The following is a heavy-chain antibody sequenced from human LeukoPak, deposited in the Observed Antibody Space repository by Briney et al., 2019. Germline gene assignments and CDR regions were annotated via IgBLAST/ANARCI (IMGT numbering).Heavy chain of an antibody. V-gene: IGHV3-7*04. CDR1: GFTFSSYW. CDR2: IKQDGSEK. D-gene: IGHD2-2*01. CDR3: ARGTYCSSSSCYFALGAFDI. J-gene: IGHJ3*02. Sequence: GGSLRLSCAASGFTFSSYWMSWVRQAPGKGLEWVARIKQDGSEKYYVDSVKGRFTISRDNAKNSLFLQMNSLRAEDTAVYYCARGTYCSSSSCYFALGAFDIWGQGTKVTVSS.